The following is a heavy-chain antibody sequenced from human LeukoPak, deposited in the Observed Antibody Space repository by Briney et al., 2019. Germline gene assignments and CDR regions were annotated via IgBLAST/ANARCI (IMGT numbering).Heavy chain of an antibody. Sequence: GSLRLSCAASGFTFSTYIMNWVRQAPGKGLEWVSSISSTGDYIYYADAVKGRFTISRDKAKNSLYLQMNSLRAEDTAVYYCARDLRRRSYYYMDVWGKGTTVTISS. J-gene: IGHJ6*03. CDR3: ARDLRRRSYYYMDV. CDR1: GFTFSTYI. CDR2: ISSTGDYI. V-gene: IGHV3-21*01.